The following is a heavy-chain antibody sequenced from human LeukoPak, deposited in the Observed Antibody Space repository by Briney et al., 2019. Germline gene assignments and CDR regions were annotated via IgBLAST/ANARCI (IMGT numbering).Heavy chain of an antibody. V-gene: IGHV3-9*01. CDR3: AILWPYGEFDY. D-gene: IGHD3-10*01. Sequence: GGSLRLSCAASGFTFDDYAMHWVRQAPGKGLEWVSGISWNSGSIGYADSVKGRFTISRDNSKNTLYLQMNSLRAEDTAVYYCAILWPYGEFDYWGQGTLVTVSS. CDR2: ISWNSGSI. CDR1: GFTFDDYA. J-gene: IGHJ4*02.